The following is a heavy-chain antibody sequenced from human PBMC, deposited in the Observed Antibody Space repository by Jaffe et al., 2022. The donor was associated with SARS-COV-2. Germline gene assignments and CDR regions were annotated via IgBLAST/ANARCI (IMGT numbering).Heavy chain of an antibody. CDR2: ISYDGSNK. CDR3: ARVNGSSWYGGAFDY. CDR1: GFTFSSYA. V-gene: IGHV3-30*04. J-gene: IGHJ4*02. D-gene: IGHD6-13*01. Sequence: QVQLVESGGGVVQPGRSLRLSCAASGFTFSSYAMHWVRQAPGKGLEWVAVISYDGSNKYYADSVKGRFTISRDNSKNTLYLQMNSLRAEDTAVYYCARVNGSSWYGGAFDYWGQGTLVTVSS.